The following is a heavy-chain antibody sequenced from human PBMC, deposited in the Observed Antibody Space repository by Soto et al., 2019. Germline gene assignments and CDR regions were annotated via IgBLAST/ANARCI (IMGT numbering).Heavy chain of an antibody. D-gene: IGHD3-16*01. CDR3: AMVDVYVTPSPQDV. J-gene: IGHJ6*02. CDR2: INTYNCNT. V-gene: IGHV1-18*01. Sequence: ASVKVSCKASGYTFTRYGIGWARQAPGQGLEWMGWINTYNCNTNYAQNVQGRVTLTTDTSTSTAYMELRSLRSNDTAIYYCAMVDVYVTPSPQDVWGQGTTVTVSS. CDR1: GYTFTRYG.